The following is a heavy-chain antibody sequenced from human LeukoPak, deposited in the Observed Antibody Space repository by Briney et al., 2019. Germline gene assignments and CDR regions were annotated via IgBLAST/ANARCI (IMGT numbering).Heavy chain of an antibody. CDR1: GFTFSSYS. CDR2: ISSSSSTI. J-gene: IGHJ4*02. V-gene: IGHV3-48*01. CDR3: AKLEYDSSGYYDY. D-gene: IGHD3-22*01. Sequence: GGSLRLSCAASGFTFSSYSMNWVRQAPGKGLEWVSYISSSSSTIYYADSVKGRFTISRDNSKNTLYLQMNSLRAEDTAVYYCAKLEYDSSGYYDYWGQGTLVTVSS.